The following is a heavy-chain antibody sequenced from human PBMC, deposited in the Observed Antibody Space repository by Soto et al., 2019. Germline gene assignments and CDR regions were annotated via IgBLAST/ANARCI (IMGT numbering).Heavy chain of an antibody. J-gene: IGHJ4*02. CDR1: GFTFSSYG. CDR3: ASERSYGGDTTWTLDY. CDR2: ISYDGSNK. Sequence: QVQLVESGGGVVQPGRSLRLSCAASGFTFSSYGMYWVRQAPGKGLEWAAVISYDGSNKYYADSVKGRFTISRDNSKNTLYLQMNSLRAEDTAVYYCASERSYGGDTTWTLDYWGQGTLVTVSS. D-gene: IGHD2-21*02. V-gene: IGHV3-30*03.